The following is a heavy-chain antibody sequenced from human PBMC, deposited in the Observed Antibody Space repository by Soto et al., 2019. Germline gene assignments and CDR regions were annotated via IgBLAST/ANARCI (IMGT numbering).Heavy chain of an antibody. CDR3: AKGPRSGWYYFDY. J-gene: IGHJ4*02. D-gene: IGHD6-19*01. V-gene: IGHV3-23*01. CDR2: ISGSGSGT. CDR1: GFIFSSYA. Sequence: GGSLRLSCAASGFIFSSYAMTWVRQAPGKGLEWVSVISGSGSGTHNADSVRGRFTISRDNSKNTLYLQMNSLRGEDTAIYYGAKGPRSGWYYFDYWGQGNLVTVSA.